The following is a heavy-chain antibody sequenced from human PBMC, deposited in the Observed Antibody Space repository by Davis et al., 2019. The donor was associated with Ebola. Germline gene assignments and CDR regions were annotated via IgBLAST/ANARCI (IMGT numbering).Heavy chain of an antibody. CDR3: ARSFSSGWYKGWFDP. V-gene: IGHV4-59*01. CDR2: IYYSGST. CDR1: GGSISSYY. D-gene: IGHD6-19*01. J-gene: IGHJ5*02. Sequence: PSETLSLTCTVSGGSISSYYWSWIRQPPGKGLEWIGYIYYSGSTNYNPSLKSRVTISVDTSKNQFSLKLSSVTAADTAVYYCARSFSSGWYKGWFDPWGQGTLVTVSS.